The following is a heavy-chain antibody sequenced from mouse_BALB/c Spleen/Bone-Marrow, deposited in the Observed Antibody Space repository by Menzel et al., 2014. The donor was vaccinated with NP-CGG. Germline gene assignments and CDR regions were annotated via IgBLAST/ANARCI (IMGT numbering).Heavy chain of an antibody. CDR2: ISYSGST. V-gene: IGHV3-2*02. J-gene: IGHJ4*01. CDR3: ARKALYYAMDY. CDR1: GYSITSDYA. Sequence: EVKLVESGPGLVKPSQSLSLTCTVTGYSITSDYAWNWIRQFPGNKLEWMGYISYSGSTSYNPSLKSRISITRDTSKNQFFLQLNSVTTEDTATYYCARKALYYAMDYWGQRTSVTVSS.